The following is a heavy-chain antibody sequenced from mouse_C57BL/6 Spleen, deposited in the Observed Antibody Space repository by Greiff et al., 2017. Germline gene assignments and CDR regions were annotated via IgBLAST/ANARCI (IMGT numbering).Heavy chain of an antibody. CDR2: IDPETGGT. V-gene: IGHV1-15*01. J-gene: IGHJ4*01. CDR3: TRRGTAYYAMDY. D-gene: IGHD4-1*01. CDR1: GYTFTDYE. Sequence: QVQLKESGAELVRPGASVTLSCKASGYTFTDYEMHWVKQTPVHGLEWIGAIDPETGGTAYNQKFKGKAILTADKSSSTAYMELRSLTSEDSAVYYCTRRGTAYYAMDYWGQGTSVTVSS.